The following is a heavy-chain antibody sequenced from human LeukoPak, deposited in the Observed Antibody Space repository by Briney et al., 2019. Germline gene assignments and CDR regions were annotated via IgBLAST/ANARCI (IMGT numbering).Heavy chain of an antibody. Sequence: KPSETLSLTCSVSGVSISTSSYYWGWIRQPPGKGLEWIGTIYYTGSTYYNPSLQSRVTLSVDTSANQFSLKLRSVTAADTAVYHCVRCYANEFDNWGQGTLVTVSS. V-gene: IGHV4-39*01. D-gene: IGHD2-15*01. CDR1: GVSISTSSYY. CDR3: VRCYANEFDN. CDR2: IYYTGST. J-gene: IGHJ4*02.